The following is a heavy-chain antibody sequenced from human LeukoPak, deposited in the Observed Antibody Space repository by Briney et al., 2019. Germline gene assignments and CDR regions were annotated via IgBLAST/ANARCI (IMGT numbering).Heavy chain of an antibody. CDR3: ARERDERFFDY. CDR1: GLIFRSYW. D-gene: IGHD5-24*01. V-gene: IGHV3-7*01. Sequence: GGSLRLSCAVSGLIFRSYWMSWVRQAPGKGLEWVANINQDGSEKYFVDSVKGRFTISRDNAKNSLHLQMNTLSAEDTAVYYCARERDERFFDYWGQGTLVTVSS. J-gene: IGHJ4*02. CDR2: INQDGSEK.